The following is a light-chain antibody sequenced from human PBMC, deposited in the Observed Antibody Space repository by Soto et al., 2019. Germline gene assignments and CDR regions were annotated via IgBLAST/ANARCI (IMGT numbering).Light chain of an antibody. CDR2: GAS. V-gene: IGKV3-20*01. Sequence: EIVLTQSPGTLSLSPGERATLSCRASQSVSSSYLAWCQQKPGQAPRLLISGASNRAAGIPDKFSGSGSGTDFTLTISRLEPEDFAVYYCQQYGSSSVTFGQGTKLEIK. J-gene: IGKJ2*01. CDR1: QSVSSSY. CDR3: QQYGSSSVT.